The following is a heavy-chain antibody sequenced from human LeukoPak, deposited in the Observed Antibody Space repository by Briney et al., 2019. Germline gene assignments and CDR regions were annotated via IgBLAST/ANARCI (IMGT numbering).Heavy chain of an antibody. CDR1: GITFSSYS. Sequence: GGSLRLSCGASGITFSSYSMSWVRQAPGKGLEWVSSISVSGGNTYYADSVKGRFTISRDNSKNTLYLQMNSLTAEDTALYYCATKQWLVRGWFDPWGQGTLVTVSS. CDR2: ISVSGGNT. J-gene: IGHJ5*02. D-gene: IGHD6-19*01. V-gene: IGHV3-23*01. CDR3: ATKQWLVRGWFDP.